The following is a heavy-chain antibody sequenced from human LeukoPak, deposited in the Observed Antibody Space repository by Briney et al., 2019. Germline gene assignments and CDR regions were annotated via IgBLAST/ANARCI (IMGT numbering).Heavy chain of an antibody. J-gene: IGHJ2*01. CDR3: ARDALGYWYFDL. D-gene: IGHD7-27*01. Sequence: GGSLRLSCAASGFTLSSYSMNWVRQAPGKGLEWVSYISSSSSTIYHADSVKGRFTISRDIAKNSLYLQMNSLRDEDTAAYYCARDALGYWYFDLWGRGTLVTVSS. CDR1: GFTLSSYS. CDR2: ISSSSSTI. V-gene: IGHV3-48*02.